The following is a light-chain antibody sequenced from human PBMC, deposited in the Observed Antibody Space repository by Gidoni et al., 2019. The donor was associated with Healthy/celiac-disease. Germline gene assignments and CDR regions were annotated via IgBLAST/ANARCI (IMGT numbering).Light chain of an antibody. V-gene: IGKV1-8*01. CDR3: QQYYSYPPLT. CDR2: AAS. J-gene: IGKJ4*01. CDR1: QGISSY. Sequence: AIRLTQSPSSLSASTGDRVTITCRASQGISSYLDWYQQKPGKAPKLLISAASTLQSGGPSRFSGSGSGTEFNLTSSCLQSEDFATYYCQQYYSYPPLTFGGGTKVEIK.